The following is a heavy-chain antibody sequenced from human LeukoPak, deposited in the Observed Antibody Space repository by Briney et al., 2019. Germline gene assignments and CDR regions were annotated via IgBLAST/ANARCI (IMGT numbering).Heavy chain of an antibody. Sequence: VSVKVSCKASGYTFTSYYMHWVRQAPGQGLEWMGIINPSGGSTSYAQKFQGRVTMTRDMSTSTVYMELSSLRSEDTAVYYCARDRSPVLLWFGELRIGSNWFDPWGQGTLVTVSS. J-gene: IGHJ5*02. CDR3: ARDRSPVLLWFGELRIGSNWFDP. CDR2: INPSGGST. CDR1: GYTFTSYY. D-gene: IGHD3-10*01. V-gene: IGHV1-46*01.